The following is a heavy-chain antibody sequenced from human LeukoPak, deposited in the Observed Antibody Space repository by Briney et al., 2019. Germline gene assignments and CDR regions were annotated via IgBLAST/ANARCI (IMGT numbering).Heavy chain of an antibody. D-gene: IGHD6-6*01. Sequence: PGGSLRLSCAASGFTFSTYVMTWVRQAPGKGLEWVSGINSNGDEIYYADSVRGRFTISRDNSNNALYLQMDSLRAEDTAVYYCANWIGSSSRDYWGQGTLVTVSS. CDR1: GFTFSTYV. V-gene: IGHV3-23*01. CDR2: INSNGDEI. J-gene: IGHJ4*02. CDR3: ANWIGSSSRDY.